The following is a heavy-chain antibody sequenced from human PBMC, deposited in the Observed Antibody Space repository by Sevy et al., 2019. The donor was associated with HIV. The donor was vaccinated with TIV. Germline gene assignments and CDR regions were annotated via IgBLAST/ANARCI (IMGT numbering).Heavy chain of an antibody. CDR1: GGTFSSYA. CDR2: IIPILGIA. V-gene: IGHV1-69*10. Sequence: ASLKVSCKASGGTFSSYAISWVRQAPGQGLEWMGGIIPILGIANYAQKFQGRVTITADKSTSTAYMELSSLRPEDTAVYYCARSSPYYYDSSGLGRYYYYYMDVWGKGTTVTVSS. D-gene: IGHD3-22*01. J-gene: IGHJ6*03. CDR3: ARSSPYYYDSSGLGRYYYYYMDV.